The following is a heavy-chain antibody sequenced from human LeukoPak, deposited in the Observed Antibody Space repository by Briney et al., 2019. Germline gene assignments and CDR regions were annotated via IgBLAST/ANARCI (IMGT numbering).Heavy chain of an antibody. CDR3: CSSNAMVRGVIITSPSGYFDY. D-gene: IGHD3-10*01. J-gene: IGHJ4*02. V-gene: IGHV1-69*13. CDR1: GGTFSSYA. CDR2: IIPIFGTA. Sequence: GASVKVSCKASGGTFSSYAISWVRQAPGQGLEWMGGIIPIFGTANYAQKFQGRVTITADESTSTAYMELSSLRSEDTAVYYCCSSNAMVRGVIITSPSGYFDYWGQGTLVTVSS.